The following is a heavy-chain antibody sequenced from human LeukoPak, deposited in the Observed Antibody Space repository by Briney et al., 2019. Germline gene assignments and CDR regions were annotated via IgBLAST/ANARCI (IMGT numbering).Heavy chain of an antibody. CDR2: VNPSGDNT. Sequence: ASVKVSCKASGYTFTTYYMHWVRQAPGQGLEWMGIVNPSGDNTTHAQKFQGRVTMTKDTSTSAVHMELSSLRSEDTAVYYCATHSPGIAVGNYWGQGTLVTVSS. D-gene: IGHD6-19*01. V-gene: IGHV1-46*01. CDR1: GYTFTTYY. CDR3: ATHSPGIAVGNY. J-gene: IGHJ4*02.